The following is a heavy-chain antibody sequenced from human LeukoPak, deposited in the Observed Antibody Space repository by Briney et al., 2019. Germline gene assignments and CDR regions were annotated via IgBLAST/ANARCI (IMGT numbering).Heavy chain of an antibody. CDR1: GFTFSSYA. D-gene: IGHD3-10*01. Sequence: PGGSLRLSCAASGFTFSSYAMSWVRQAPGKGLEWVSYISSSSRYTNYADSVKGRFTISRDNAKNSLYLQMNSLRAEDTAVYYCARRGSTYYYLDWGQGTLVPVSS. CDR2: ISSSSRYT. CDR3: ARRGSTYYYLD. V-gene: IGHV3-11*03. J-gene: IGHJ4*02.